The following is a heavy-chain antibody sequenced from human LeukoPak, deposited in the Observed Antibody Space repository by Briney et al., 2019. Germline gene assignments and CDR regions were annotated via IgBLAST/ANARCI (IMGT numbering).Heavy chain of an antibody. CDR1: GGSISSGGYY. Sequence: SQTLSLTCTVSGGSISSGGYYWSWIRQHPGKGLEWIGYIYYSRSTYYNPSLKSRVTISVDTSKNQFSLKLSSVTAADTAVYYCARGPSEGSGSSFHFDYWGQGTLVTVPS. CDR2: IYYSRST. D-gene: IGHD3-10*01. V-gene: IGHV4-31*03. CDR3: ARGPSEGSGSSFHFDY. J-gene: IGHJ4*02.